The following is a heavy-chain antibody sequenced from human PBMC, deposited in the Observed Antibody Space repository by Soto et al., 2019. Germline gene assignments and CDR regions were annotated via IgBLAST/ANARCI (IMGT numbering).Heavy chain of an antibody. CDR1: GFTFSSYG. D-gene: IGHD3-22*01. Sequence: GGSLRLSCAASGFTFSSYGMHWVRQAPGKGLEWVAVISYDGSNKYYADSVKGRFTISRDNSKNTLYLQINSLRAEDTAVYYCAKDFSPITMIVVAPADYWGQGTLVTVSS. V-gene: IGHV3-30*18. CDR2: ISYDGSNK. CDR3: AKDFSPITMIVVAPADY. J-gene: IGHJ4*02.